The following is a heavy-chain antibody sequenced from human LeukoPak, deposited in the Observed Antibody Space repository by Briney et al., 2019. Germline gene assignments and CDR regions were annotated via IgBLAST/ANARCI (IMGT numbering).Heavy chain of an antibody. J-gene: IGHJ2*01. Sequence: ASVKVSCKASGFTFTGYYIHWVRQAPGQGLEWMGWVNPNSGGTNYAQMFQGRVTMTRDTSISTAYMELSRLRSDDTAVYYCAIQPWGSGNNWYFDLWGRGTLVTVSS. CDR1: GFTFTGYY. CDR3: AIQPWGSGNNWYFDL. V-gene: IGHV1-2*02. CDR2: VNPNSGGT. D-gene: IGHD7-27*01.